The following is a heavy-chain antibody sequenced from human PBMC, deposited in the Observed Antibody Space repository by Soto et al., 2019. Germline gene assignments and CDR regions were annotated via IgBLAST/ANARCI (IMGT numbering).Heavy chain of an antibody. J-gene: IGHJ4*02. D-gene: IGHD3-10*01. Sequence: HVQLVQSGTEVKKPGASVRVSCMVSGYPFTIYYIHWVRQAPGQGLEWMGWIDPRSGGTVYEQKFQGRVTMTRDTSISTVYMDLSGLTSDDTALYYCATDDYGIFPYWGQGSLVTVSS. CDR3: ATDDYGIFPY. CDR2: IDPRSGGT. V-gene: IGHV1-2*02. CDR1: GYPFTIYY.